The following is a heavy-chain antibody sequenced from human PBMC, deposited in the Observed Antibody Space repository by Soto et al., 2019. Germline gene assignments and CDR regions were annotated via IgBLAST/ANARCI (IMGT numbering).Heavy chain of an antibody. Sequence: ASVKVSCKASGYTFTSYGISWVRQAPGQGLEWMGWISAYNGNTNYAQKLQGRATMTTDTSTSTAYMELRSLRSDDTAVYYCARRHPLMVRGNMDVWGQGTTVTVSS. CDR3: ARRHPLMVRGNMDV. V-gene: IGHV1-18*01. J-gene: IGHJ6*02. CDR1: GYTFTSYG. CDR2: ISAYNGNT. D-gene: IGHD3-10*01.